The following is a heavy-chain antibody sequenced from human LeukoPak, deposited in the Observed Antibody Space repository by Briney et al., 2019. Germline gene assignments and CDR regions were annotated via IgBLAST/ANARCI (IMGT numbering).Heavy chain of an antibody. D-gene: IGHD4-17*01. Sequence: ASVKVFCKASGYTFTDYYIHWVRQAPGQGLEWMGIINPSGGNTKYAEKFQARVTMTRDTSTSTVYMDLSSLRSEDTAVYYCARAQGYGDCDYWGQGTLVTVSS. CDR2: INPSGGNT. V-gene: IGHV1-46*01. CDR3: ARAQGYGDCDY. CDR1: GYTFTDYY. J-gene: IGHJ4*02.